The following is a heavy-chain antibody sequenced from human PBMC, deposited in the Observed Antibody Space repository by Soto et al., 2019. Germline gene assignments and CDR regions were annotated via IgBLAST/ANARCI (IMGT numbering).Heavy chain of an antibody. V-gene: IGHV2-70*01. CDR3: ARMSSGYSLDAFDI. J-gene: IGHJ3*02. Sequence: SCPTLVNPTQTLTLTCTFSGFSLSTSGMCVSWIRQPPGKALEWFALIDWDDDKYYSTSLKTRLTISKDTSKNQVVLTMTNMDPVDTATYYCARMSSGYSLDAFDIWGQGTMVTVSS. CDR2: IDWDDDK. D-gene: IGHD3-22*01. CDR1: GFSLSTSGMC.